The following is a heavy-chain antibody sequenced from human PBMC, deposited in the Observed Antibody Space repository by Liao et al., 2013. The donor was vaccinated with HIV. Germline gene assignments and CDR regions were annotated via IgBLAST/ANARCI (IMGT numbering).Heavy chain of an antibody. CDR1: AGSITRYH. Sequence: QVQLRESGPGLVKPSETLSLTCTVSAGSITRYHWSWIRQPAGKGLEWIGRISTSGTTNYNPSLMSRVTMSVDTSKSQFSLKLNSVTAADTAVYYCARGDVVATRKTEYFQYWGQGTLVTVSS. CDR2: ISTSGTT. V-gene: IGHV4-4*07. J-gene: IGHJ1*01. D-gene: IGHD2-21*01. CDR3: ARGDVVATRKTEYFQY.